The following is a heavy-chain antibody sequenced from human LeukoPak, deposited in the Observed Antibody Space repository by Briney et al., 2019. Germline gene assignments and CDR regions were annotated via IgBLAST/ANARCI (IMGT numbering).Heavy chain of an antibody. Sequence: PGGPLRLSCAASGFTFSSYAMSWVRQAPGKGLEWVSAISGSGGSTYYADSVKGRFTISRDNSKNTLYLQMNSLRAEDTAVYYCAKDGVLLWFGEFEYYFDYWGQGTLVTVSS. CDR1: GFTFSSYA. J-gene: IGHJ4*02. CDR3: AKDGVLLWFGEFEYYFDY. D-gene: IGHD3-10*01. CDR2: ISGSGGST. V-gene: IGHV3-23*01.